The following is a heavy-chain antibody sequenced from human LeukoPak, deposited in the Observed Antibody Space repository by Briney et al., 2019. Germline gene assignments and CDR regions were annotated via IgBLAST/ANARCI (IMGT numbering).Heavy chain of an antibody. D-gene: IGHD3-10*02. CDR2: FDPEDGET. CDR3: AKFFTGEYVRAFDV. V-gene: IGHV1-24*01. Sequence: GASVKVSCKVSGYTLTELSMHWVRQTPGKGLEWMGGFDPEDGETIYAQKFQGRVTMTTDTSTSTAYMELRSLRSDDTAVYYCAKFFTGEYVRAFDVWGQGTMVTVSS. J-gene: IGHJ3*01. CDR1: GYTLTELS.